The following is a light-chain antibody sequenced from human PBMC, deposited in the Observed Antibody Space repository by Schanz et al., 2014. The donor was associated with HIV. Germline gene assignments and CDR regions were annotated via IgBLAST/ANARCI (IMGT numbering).Light chain of an antibody. CDR2: GAS. CDR3: QQFHTYPYT. Sequence: EIVLTQSPGTLSLSPGERATLSCRASQSVSSSYLAWYQQKPGQAPRLLIYGASTRATGVPARFSGSGSGTYFTLTISGLLPDDFATYFCQQFHTYPYTFGQGTKLEIK. CDR1: QSVSSSY. V-gene: IGKV3-20*01. J-gene: IGKJ2*01.